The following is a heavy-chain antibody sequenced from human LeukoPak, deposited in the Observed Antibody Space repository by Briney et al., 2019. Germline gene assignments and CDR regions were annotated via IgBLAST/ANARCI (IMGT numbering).Heavy chain of an antibody. J-gene: IGHJ5*02. CDR1: GFTFSSYS. V-gene: IGHV3-21*01. CDR3: ARWPPDVVAVAGTNWFDP. Sequence: PGGSLRLSCAASGFTFSSYSMNWVRQAPGKGLEWVSSISSSSSYIYYADSVKGRFTISRDNAKNSLYLQMNSLRAEDTAVYYCARWPPDVVAVAGTNWFDPWGQGTLVTVSS. D-gene: IGHD6-19*01. CDR2: ISSSSSYI.